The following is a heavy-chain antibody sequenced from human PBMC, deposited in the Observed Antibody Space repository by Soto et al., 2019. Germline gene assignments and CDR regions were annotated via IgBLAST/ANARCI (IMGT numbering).Heavy chain of an antibody. CDR2: ISYDGSNK. Sequence: GGSLRLSCAASGFTFSSYAMHWVRQAPGKGLEWVAVISYDGSNKYYADSVKGRFTISRDNSKNTLYLQMNSLRAEDTAVYYCARGVLFDYWGQGTLVTVSS. D-gene: IGHD3-10*01. CDR1: GFTFSSYA. V-gene: IGHV3-30-3*01. CDR3: ARGVLFDY. J-gene: IGHJ4*02.